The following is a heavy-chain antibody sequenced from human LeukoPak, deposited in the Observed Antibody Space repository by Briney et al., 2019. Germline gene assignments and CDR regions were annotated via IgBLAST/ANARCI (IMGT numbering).Heavy chain of an antibody. J-gene: IGHJ3*02. CDR2: ISSSSSYI. Sequence: PGGSLRLSCAASGFTFSSYSMNWVRQAPGKGLEWVSSISSSSSYIYYADSVKGRFTISRDNAKNSLYLQMNSLRAEDTAVYYCARAGSSWYEDDAFDIWGQGTMVTVST. D-gene: IGHD6-13*01. CDR3: ARAGSSWYEDDAFDI. V-gene: IGHV3-21*01. CDR1: GFTFSSYS.